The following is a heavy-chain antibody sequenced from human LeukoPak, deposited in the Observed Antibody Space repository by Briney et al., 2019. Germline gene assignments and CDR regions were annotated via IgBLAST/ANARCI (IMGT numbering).Heavy chain of an antibody. Sequence: ASVKVSCKASGYTFTGYYMHWVRQAPGQGLEWMGWINPNSGGTNYAQKFQGRVTITRDTSISTAYMELSRLRSDDTAVYYCARDPKYQLLGWFDPWGQGTLVTVSS. CDR1: GYTFTGYY. CDR3: ARDPKYQLLGWFDP. V-gene: IGHV1-2*02. D-gene: IGHD2-2*01. CDR2: INPNSGGT. J-gene: IGHJ5*02.